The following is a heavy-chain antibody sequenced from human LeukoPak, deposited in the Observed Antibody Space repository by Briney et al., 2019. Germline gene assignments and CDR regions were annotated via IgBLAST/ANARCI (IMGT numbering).Heavy chain of an antibody. Sequence: ASVKVSCKASGFTFTGYYMHWVRQAPGQGLEWMGWINPNSGGTNYAQKFQGRVTMTRDTSISTAYMELSRLRSDDTAAYYCARVGGYSYGSFFDYWGQGTLVTVSS. V-gene: IGHV1-2*02. CDR1: GFTFTGYY. CDR3: ARVGGYSYGSFFDY. CDR2: INPNSGGT. J-gene: IGHJ4*02. D-gene: IGHD5-18*01.